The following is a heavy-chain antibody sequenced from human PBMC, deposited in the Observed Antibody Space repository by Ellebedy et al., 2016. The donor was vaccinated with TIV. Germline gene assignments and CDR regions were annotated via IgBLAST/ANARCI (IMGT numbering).Heavy chain of an antibody. Sequence: PGGSLRLSCAASGFTFKNYGMHWVRQAPGKGLEWVAVIWHDGVNKYYGDSVKGRFTISRDNSRNMVYLQMNRLRAEDTAVYYCARGKPFDSWGQGTLVTVSS. J-gene: IGHJ4*02. CDR1: GFTFKNYG. CDR2: IWHDGVNK. V-gene: IGHV3-33*01. CDR3: ARGKPFDS.